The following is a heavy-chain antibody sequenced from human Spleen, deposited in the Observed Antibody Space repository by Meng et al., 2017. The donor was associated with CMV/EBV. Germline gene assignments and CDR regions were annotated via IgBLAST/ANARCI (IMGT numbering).Heavy chain of an antibody. V-gene: IGHV3-30-3*01. CDR2: ISYDGGNK. J-gene: IGHJ4*02. D-gene: IGHD2-2*02. CDR3: ARGGIYCSGTSCYTPLDY. CDR1: GFTFSSYE. Sequence: GGSLRLSCEASGFTFSSYEMNWVRQAPGKGLEWVAVISYDGGNKDYADSVKGRFTISRDNSKNTLYLQMNGLRAEDTAVYYCARGGIYCSGTSCYTPLDYWGQGTLVTVSS.